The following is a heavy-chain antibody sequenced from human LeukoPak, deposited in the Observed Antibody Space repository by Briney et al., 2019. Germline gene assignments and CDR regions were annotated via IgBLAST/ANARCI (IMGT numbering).Heavy chain of an antibody. Sequence: GASVKVSCKASGYTFTSYYMHWVQQAPGQGLEWMGIINPSGGSTSYAQKFQGRVTMTRDTSTSTVYMELSSLRSEDTAVYYCATVFGDSTIDYWGQGTLVTVSS. CDR1: GYTFTSYY. CDR2: INPSGGST. CDR3: ATVFGDSTIDY. J-gene: IGHJ4*02. V-gene: IGHV1-46*03. D-gene: IGHD4-17*01.